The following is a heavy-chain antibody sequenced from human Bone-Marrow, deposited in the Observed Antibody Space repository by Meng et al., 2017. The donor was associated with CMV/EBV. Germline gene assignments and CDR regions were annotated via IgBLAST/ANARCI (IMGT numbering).Heavy chain of an antibody. CDR2: TYYRSKWNN. CDR3: VGGSSGWDGYFDY. Sequence: DSVYRKRADWNWIRQSPWRGLEWLGRTYYRSKWNNDYAVSVKSRITINPDKSKNQFSLQLNSVTHEDTAVYYCVGGSSGWDGYFDYWGQGTLVTVSS. D-gene: IGHD6-19*01. CDR1: DSVYRKRAD. V-gene: IGHV6-1*01. J-gene: IGHJ4*02.